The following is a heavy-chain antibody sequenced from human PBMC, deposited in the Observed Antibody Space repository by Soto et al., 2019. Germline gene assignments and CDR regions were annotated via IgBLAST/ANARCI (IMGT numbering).Heavy chain of an antibody. J-gene: IGHJ4*02. D-gene: IGHD3-3*01. CDR2: IYYSGST. CDR3: ARGDAYKYDFDY. Sequence: SETLSLTCTVSGGSISSTSYYWGWIRQPPGKGLEWIGTIYYSGSTYYNPSLKSRVTISVDTSKNQFSLKLNSLTAADTAVFYCARGDAYKYDFDYWGQGTRVTVSS. V-gene: IGHV4-39*01. CDR1: GGSISSTSYY.